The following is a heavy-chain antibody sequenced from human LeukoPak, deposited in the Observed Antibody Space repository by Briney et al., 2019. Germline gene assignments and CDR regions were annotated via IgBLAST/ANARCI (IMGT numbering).Heavy chain of an antibody. V-gene: IGHV3-64D*06. CDR1: GLCLSRYS. CDR3: LKIAAV. J-gene: IGHJ4*02. D-gene: IGHD6-13*01. Sequence: GGSLRLSGSAFGLCLSRYSMDWVRQAPGKGLEDVSGISANGGSTYYSDSGTGRFTISRDNSKNTLYLQMSSLRAEDTAVYYCLKIAAVWGQGTLVSVSS. CDR2: ISANGGST.